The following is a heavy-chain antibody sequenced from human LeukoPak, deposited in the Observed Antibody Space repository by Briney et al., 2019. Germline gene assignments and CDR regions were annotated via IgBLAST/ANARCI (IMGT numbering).Heavy chain of an antibody. CDR1: GASISSYY. Sequence: SETLSLTCTVSGASISSYYWSWIRQPPWKGLEWIGYVHYSGSTNYNPSLKSRVTISVDTSKNQFSLKLSSVTAADTAVYYCARRGIAVAGTPSYYFDYWGQGTLVTVSS. CDR3: ARRGIAVAGTPSYYFDY. V-gene: IGHV4-59*08. CDR2: VHYSGST. D-gene: IGHD6-19*01. J-gene: IGHJ4*02.